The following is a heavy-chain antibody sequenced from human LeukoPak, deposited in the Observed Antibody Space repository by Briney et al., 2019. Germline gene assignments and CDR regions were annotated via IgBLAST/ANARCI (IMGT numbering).Heavy chain of an antibody. V-gene: IGHV3-30*18. J-gene: IGHJ4*02. D-gene: IGHD6-19*01. CDR2: ISYDGSNK. CDR3: VKDSVVVAGLVNYFDY. CDR1: GFTFSSYG. Sequence: GRSLRLSCAASGFTFSSYGMHWVRQAPGKGLEWVAVISYDGSNKYYADSVKGRFTISRDNSKNTLYLQMKGLRAEDTAVYYCVKDSVVVAGLVNYFDYWGQGTLVTVSS.